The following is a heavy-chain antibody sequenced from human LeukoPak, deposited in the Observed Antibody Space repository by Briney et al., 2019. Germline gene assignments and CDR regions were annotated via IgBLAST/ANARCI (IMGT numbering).Heavy chain of an antibody. CDR2: ICPGDSDT. Sequence: GESLKIPCKDSGYSFTTYWIGWVRQMPGKGLEWMGIICPGDSDTRYSPSFQGQVTISADKSISTAYLQWSSLKASDTAMYYCARHMYSSSSPDFWGQGTLVTVSS. J-gene: IGHJ4*02. D-gene: IGHD6-6*01. V-gene: IGHV5-51*01. CDR1: GYSFTTYW. CDR3: ARHMYSSSSPDF.